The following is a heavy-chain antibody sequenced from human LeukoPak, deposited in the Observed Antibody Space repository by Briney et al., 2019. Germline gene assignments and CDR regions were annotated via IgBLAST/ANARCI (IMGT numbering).Heavy chain of an antibody. CDR2: IRYDGSNK. D-gene: IGHD3-10*01. V-gene: IGHV3-30*02. CDR3: AKDREMVRGVITY. Sequence: PGGSLRLSCAASGFTFSSYGMHWVRQAPGKVLEWVAFIRYDGSNKYYADSVKGRFTISRDNSKITLYLQMNSLRAEDTAVYYCAKDREMVRGVITYWGQGTLVTVSS. J-gene: IGHJ4*02. CDR1: GFTFSSYG.